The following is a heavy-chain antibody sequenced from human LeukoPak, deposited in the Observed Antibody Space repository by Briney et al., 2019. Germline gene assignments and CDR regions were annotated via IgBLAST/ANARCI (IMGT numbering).Heavy chain of an antibody. CDR1: GGTFSSYT. Sequence: WASVKVSCKASGGTFSSYTISWVRQAPGQGLEWMGRIIPILGIANYAQELRGRVTVTRDTSTTTVYMELSSLRSEDTAVYYCVRDQDSTGWYGGFDFWGQGSLVTVSS. CDR2: IIPILGIA. V-gene: IGHV1-69*02. J-gene: IGHJ4*02. CDR3: VRDQDSTGWYGGFDF. D-gene: IGHD6-19*01.